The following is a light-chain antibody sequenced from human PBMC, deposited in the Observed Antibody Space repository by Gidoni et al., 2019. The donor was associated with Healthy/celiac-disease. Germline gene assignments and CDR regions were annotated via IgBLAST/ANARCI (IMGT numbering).Light chain of an antibody. CDR3: QQYDNLPLT. Sequence: IQMTQSPSSLSASVGDRVTITCQASQDISNYLNWYQQKPGKAPKLLIYDASNLETGVPSRFCGSGSGTDFTFTISSLQPEDIATYYCQQYDNLPLTFGGGTKVEIK. V-gene: IGKV1-33*01. CDR1: QDISNY. CDR2: DAS. J-gene: IGKJ4*01.